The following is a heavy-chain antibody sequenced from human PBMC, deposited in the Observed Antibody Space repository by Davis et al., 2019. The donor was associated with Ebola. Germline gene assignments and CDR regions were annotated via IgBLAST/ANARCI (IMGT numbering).Heavy chain of an antibody. J-gene: IGHJ6*03. D-gene: IGHD4-17*01. CDR2: ISWNSGRI. CDR1: GFTFGDYA. CDR3: ANDYGEYYYYYNLDV. V-gene: IGHV3-9*01. Sequence: PGGSLRLSCAASGFTFGDYAMHWVRHVPGKGLEWVSGISWNSGRIGYADSVKGRFTISRDNSKNTLYLQMNTLRAEDTAVYYCANDYGEYYYYYNLDVWGKGTTVTVSS.